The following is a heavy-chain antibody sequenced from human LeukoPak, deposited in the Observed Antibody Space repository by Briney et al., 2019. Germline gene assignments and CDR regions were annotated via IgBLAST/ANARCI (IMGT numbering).Heavy chain of an antibody. CDR3: ARDYSGYDDTYYYGMDV. J-gene: IGHJ6*02. Sequence: PGGSLRLSCAASGFTFSDYYMSWIRQAPGKGLEWVSYISSSGSTIYYADSVKGRFTISRDNAKNSLYLQMNSLRAEDTAVYYCARDYSGYDDTYYYGMDVWGQGTTVTVSS. CDR1: GFTFSDYY. CDR2: ISSSGSTI. D-gene: IGHD5-12*01. V-gene: IGHV3-11*01.